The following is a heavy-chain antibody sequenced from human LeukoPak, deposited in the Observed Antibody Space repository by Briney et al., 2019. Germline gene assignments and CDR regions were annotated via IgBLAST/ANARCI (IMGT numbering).Heavy chain of an antibody. Sequence: GGSLRLSCAASGFTFSNYAMNWVRQAPGKGLEWVSSISSSSRSADIYYADSVKGRFTISRDNAKNSLYLQMNSLTAEDTAVYYCARRGYYDRSDYDYWGQGTLVTVSS. J-gene: IGHJ4*02. CDR1: GFTFSNYA. D-gene: IGHD3-22*01. V-gene: IGHV3-21*01. CDR3: ARRGYYDRSDYDY. CDR2: ISSSSRSADI.